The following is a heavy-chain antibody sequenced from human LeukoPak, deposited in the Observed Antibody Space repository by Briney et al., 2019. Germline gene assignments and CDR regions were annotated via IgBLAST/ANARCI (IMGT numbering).Heavy chain of an antibody. Sequence: PGGSLRLSCAASGFTFSSYAMSWVRQAPGKGLEWVSAISGSGGSTYYADSVKGRFTISRDNSKNTLYLQVNSLRAEDTAVYYCAHSGGSCYQGCEFDYWGQGTLVTVSS. J-gene: IGHJ4*02. CDR3: AHSGGSCYQGCEFDY. D-gene: IGHD2-15*01. V-gene: IGHV3-23*01. CDR2: ISGSGGST. CDR1: GFTFSSYA.